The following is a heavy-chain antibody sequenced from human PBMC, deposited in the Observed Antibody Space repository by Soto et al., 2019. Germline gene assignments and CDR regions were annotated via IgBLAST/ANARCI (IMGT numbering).Heavy chain of an antibody. CDR1: GFTFSSYS. Sequence: GGSLRLSCAASGFTFSSYSMNWVRQAPGKELEWVSSISSSSSYIYYADSVKGRFTISRDNAKNSLYLQMNSLRAEDTAVYYCARPAGPTTIHNWFDPWGQGTLVTVSS. V-gene: IGHV3-21*01. CDR3: ARPAGPTTIHNWFDP. J-gene: IGHJ5*02. CDR2: ISSSSSYI. D-gene: IGHD1-1*01.